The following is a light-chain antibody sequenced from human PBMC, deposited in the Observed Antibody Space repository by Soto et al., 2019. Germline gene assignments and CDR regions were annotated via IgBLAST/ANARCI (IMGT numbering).Light chain of an antibody. J-gene: IGLJ1*01. CDR3: SSYTTSSTYV. Sequence: QSALTQPPSVSGSPGQSVAISCTGTSSDVGSSNGVSWYQQPPGTAPKLMIYDVSNRPSGVPDRFSGSKSGNTASLTISGLQAEDEADHYCSSYTTSSTYVFGTGTKVTVL. CDR2: DVS. V-gene: IGLV2-18*02. CDR1: SSDVGSSNG.